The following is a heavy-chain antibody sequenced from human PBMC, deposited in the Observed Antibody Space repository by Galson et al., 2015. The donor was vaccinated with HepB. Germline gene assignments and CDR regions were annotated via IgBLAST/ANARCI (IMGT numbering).Heavy chain of an antibody. CDR1: GYSFTNYW. D-gene: IGHD5-12*01. V-gene: IGHV5-10-1*01. J-gene: IGHJ4*02. CDR2: IDPSDSYT. Sequence: QSGAEVKKPGESLRISCKGSGYSFTNYWITWVRQMPGKGLEWMGRIDPSDSYTHYSPSLEGHVTFSVDKSISTAYLQWSSLKASDTAMYYCARILGGFGSWPTGNFDYWGQGALVTVSS. CDR3: ARILGGFGSWPTGNFDY.